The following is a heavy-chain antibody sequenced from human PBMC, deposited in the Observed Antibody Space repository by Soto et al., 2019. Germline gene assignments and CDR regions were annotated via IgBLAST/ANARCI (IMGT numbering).Heavy chain of an antibody. V-gene: IGHV4-61*01. Sequence: QVQLQESGPGLVKPSETLSLTCTVSGGSVSSGSYYWTWIRQPPGKGLEWIGYISYTGTTNYNPSLKGRVTISVDTSNDQLSLRLSCVTPADTALYYCAKLVAVAGTDDWFDPWGQGTLVNVAS. CDR2: ISYTGTT. D-gene: IGHD6-19*01. CDR1: GGSVSSGSYY. J-gene: IGHJ5*02. CDR3: AKLVAVAGTDDWFDP.